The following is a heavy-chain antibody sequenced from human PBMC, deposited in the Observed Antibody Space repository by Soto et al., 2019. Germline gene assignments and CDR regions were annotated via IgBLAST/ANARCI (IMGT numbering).Heavy chain of an antibody. V-gene: IGHV1-69*01. J-gene: IGHJ5*02. D-gene: IGHD3-16*01. CDR3: ARQRAGLHDWGSPNWFDP. Sequence: QVQLVQSGAEVKKPGSSVKVSCKASGGTFSSYAISWVRQAPGQGLEWMGGIIPNFGTANYAQKLQGRVTITAYEHTKTAYMELSSLRSEDTAVYYYARQRAGLHDWGSPNWFDPWGQGTLVTVSS. CDR2: IIPNFGTA. CDR1: GGTFSSYA.